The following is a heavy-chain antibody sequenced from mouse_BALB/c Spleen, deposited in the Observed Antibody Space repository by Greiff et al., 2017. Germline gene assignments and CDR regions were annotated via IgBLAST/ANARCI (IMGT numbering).Heavy chain of an antibody. CDR2: INPSNGGT. V-gene: IGHV1S81*02. J-gene: IGHJ2*01. CDR1: GYTFTSYY. CDR3: ARPSNWRFDY. D-gene: IGHD4-1*01. Sequence: QVQLQQPGAELVKPGASVKLSCKASGYTFTSYYMHWVKQRPGQGLEWIGGINPSNGGTNFNEKFKSKATLTVDKSSSTAYMQLSSLTSEDSAVYYCARPSNWRFDYWGQGTTHTVSS.